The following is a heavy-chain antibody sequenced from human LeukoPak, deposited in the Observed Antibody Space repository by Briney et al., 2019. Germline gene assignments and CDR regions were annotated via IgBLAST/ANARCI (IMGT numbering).Heavy chain of an antibody. V-gene: IGHV4-4*07. Sequence: PSETLSLTCDVSGGSTSRHYWSWIRLPAGKRLEWIVRVHTSGSPDYSPSLKSRVTMSVDTPKNQVSLRLSSMTAADTAVYFCARVSYNAGSFISGGWFDPWGQGIRFTVSS. CDR2: VHTSGSP. D-gene: IGHD3-10*01. CDR1: GGSTSRHY. J-gene: IGHJ5*02. CDR3: ARVSYNAGSFISGGWFDP.